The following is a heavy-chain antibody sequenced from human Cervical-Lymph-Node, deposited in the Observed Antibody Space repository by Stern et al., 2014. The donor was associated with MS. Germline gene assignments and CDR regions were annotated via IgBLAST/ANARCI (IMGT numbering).Heavy chain of an antibody. D-gene: IGHD6-19*01. CDR3: AREAPGGSGWTQFDY. CDR2: ISHSGST. CDR1: GGSISSYF. Sequence: QVQLQESGPGLVKPSETLSLTCTVSGGSISSYFWSWIRQSPGRALEWIGYISHSGSTNSNPSLKSRVTISRDTSKNHLSLKLRSVTAADTAVYYCAREAPGGSGWTQFDYWGQGILVTVSS. V-gene: IGHV4-59*01. J-gene: IGHJ4*02.